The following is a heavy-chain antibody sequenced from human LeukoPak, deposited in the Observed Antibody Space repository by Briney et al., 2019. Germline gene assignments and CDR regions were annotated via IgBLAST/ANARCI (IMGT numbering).Heavy chain of an antibody. CDR2: IDHSGNT. V-gene: IGHV4-4*02. CDR1: GGSISSSNW. Sequence: PSETLSLTCAVSGGSISSSNWWSWVRQPPGKGQEWIGEIDHSGNTNYNPSLMSRVTVSVDKSKNQFSLKLSSVTAADTAVYYCARVGSNWYGAFDYWGRGTLVTVSS. D-gene: IGHD6-13*01. CDR3: ARVGSNWYGAFDY. J-gene: IGHJ4*02.